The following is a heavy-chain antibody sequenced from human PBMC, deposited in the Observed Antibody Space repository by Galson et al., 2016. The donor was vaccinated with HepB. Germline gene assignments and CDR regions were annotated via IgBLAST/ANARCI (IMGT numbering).Heavy chain of an antibody. CDR3: VKTQGYSTGWYGMDV. D-gene: IGHD6-19*01. CDR2: MGGGGGTI. Sequence: SLRLSCAASGFTFSSYAMSWVRQAPGKGLEWVSTMGGGGGTIYYADSVKGRFSISRDNFKNTLYLQMNSLRAEDTAVYYCVKTQGYSTGWYGMDVWGQGTTVTVSS. J-gene: IGHJ6*02. V-gene: IGHV3-23*01. CDR1: GFTFSSYA.